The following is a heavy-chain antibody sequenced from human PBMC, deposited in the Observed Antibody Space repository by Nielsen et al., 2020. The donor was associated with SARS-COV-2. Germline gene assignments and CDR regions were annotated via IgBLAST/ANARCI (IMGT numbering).Heavy chain of an antibody. V-gene: IGHV3-23*01. CDR2: VSASGGCT. CDR1: GFTFNIFA. CDR3: GKRGGVRGCALDL. D-gene: IGHD3-10*01. J-gene: IGHJ3*01. Sequence: GESLKISCAASGFTFNIFAMAWVRRAPGRGLQWVTGVSASGGCTYYTDSVKGRFSISRDNSKNTLFLQMHSLRGEDTALYYCGKRGGVRGCALDLWGQGTMVTVSS.